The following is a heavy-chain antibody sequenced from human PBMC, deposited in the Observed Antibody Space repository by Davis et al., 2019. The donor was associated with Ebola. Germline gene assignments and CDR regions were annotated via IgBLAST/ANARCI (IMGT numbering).Heavy chain of an antibody. J-gene: IGHJ6*04. CDR1: GFTFSSYD. V-gene: IGHV3-13*01. CDR3: AKSGLSFGVVKYHYGMDV. Sequence: GGSLRLSCAASGFTFSSYDMHWVRQATGKGLEWVSAIGTAGDTYYADSVKGRFTISRDNSKNTLYLQMNSLRAEDTAVYYCAKSGLSFGVVKYHYGMDVWGKGTTVTVSS. D-gene: IGHD3-3*01. CDR2: IGTAGDT.